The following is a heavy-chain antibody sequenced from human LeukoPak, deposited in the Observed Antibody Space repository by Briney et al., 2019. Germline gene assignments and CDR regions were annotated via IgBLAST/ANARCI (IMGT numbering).Heavy chain of an antibody. J-gene: IGHJ6*02. CDR1: GFIFRSYS. CDR3: AREGYNSSSSYYYGMDV. D-gene: IGHD6-6*01. Sequence: GGSLRLSCAASGFIFRSYSMNWVRQAPGKGLEWISYITSSSSTIYYADSVQGRFTISRDNAKNSLYLQMNSLRAEDTAAYYCAREGYNSSSSYYYGMDVWGQGTTVTVSS. CDR2: ITSSSSTI. V-gene: IGHV3-48*01.